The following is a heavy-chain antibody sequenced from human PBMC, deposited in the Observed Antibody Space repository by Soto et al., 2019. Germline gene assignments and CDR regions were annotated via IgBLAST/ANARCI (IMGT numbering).Heavy chain of an antibody. CDR1: GGSISSSNW. J-gene: IGHJ3*02. V-gene: IGHV4-4*02. CDR2: IYHSGST. Sequence: SETLSLTCAVSGGSISSSNWWSWVRQPPGKGLEWIGEIYHSGSTNYNPSLKSRVTISVDKSKNQFSLKLSSVTAADTAVYYCARAISRWLSEDAFDIWGQGTMVTVS. CDR3: ARAISRWLSEDAFDI. D-gene: IGHD3-22*01.